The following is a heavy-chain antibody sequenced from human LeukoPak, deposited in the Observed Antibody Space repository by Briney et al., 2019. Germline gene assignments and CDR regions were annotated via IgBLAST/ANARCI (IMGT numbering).Heavy chain of an antibody. Sequence: RRSLRLSCAASGFTFSSYGMHWVRQAPGKGLEWVAVIWYDGSNKYYADSVKGRFTISRYNSKNTLYLQMNSLRAEDTAVYYCARFYGSGSYYPTYGMDVWGKGTTVTVSS. J-gene: IGHJ6*04. V-gene: IGHV3-33*01. CDR2: IWYDGSNK. CDR1: GFTFSSYG. D-gene: IGHD3-10*01. CDR3: ARFYGSGSYYPTYGMDV.